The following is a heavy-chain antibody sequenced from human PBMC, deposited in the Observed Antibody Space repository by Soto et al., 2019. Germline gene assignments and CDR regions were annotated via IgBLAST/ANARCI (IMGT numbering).Heavy chain of an antibody. CDR2: INHSGST. J-gene: IGHJ4*02. CDR1: GGSFSGYY. CDR3: ARVVVPAATPFDY. V-gene: IGHV4-34*01. Sequence: QVQLQQWGAGLLKPSETLSLTCAVYGGSFSGYYWSWIRQPPGKGLEWIGEINHSGSTNYNPSLKSRVTISVDTSKNQFSLKLSSVTAADTAVYYCARVVVPAATPFDYWGQGTLVTVSS. D-gene: IGHD2-2*01.